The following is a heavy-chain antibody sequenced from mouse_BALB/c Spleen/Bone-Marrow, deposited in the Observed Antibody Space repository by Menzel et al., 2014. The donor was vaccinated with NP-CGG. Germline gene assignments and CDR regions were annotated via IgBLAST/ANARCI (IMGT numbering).Heavy chain of an antibody. CDR3: TRRPLQANSYFDC. CDR2: ISSGGSST. CDR1: GFTFSSYG. Sequence: GMLVESGGDLVKPGGSLKLSCVASGFTFSSYGMSWVRQTPDKRLEWVATISSGGSSTYYPASVKGRFTISRDNAKSTLYLQMSSLNSEDTAMYYCTRRPLQANSYFDCWGQGTTLTVSS. V-gene: IGHV5-6*02. J-gene: IGHJ2*01. D-gene: IGHD3-2*02.